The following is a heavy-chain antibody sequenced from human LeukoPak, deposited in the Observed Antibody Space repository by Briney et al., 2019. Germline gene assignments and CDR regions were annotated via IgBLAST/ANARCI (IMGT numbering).Heavy chain of an antibody. CDR1: GFTFSSYS. CDR3: ARVNGYCSSTSCHRA. CDR2: ISSSSSYI. J-gene: IGHJ5*02. V-gene: IGHV3-21*01. D-gene: IGHD2-2*02. Sequence: PGGSLRPSCAASGFTFSSYSMNWVRQAPGKGLEWVSSISSSSSYIYYADSVKGRFTISRDNAKNSLYLQMNSLRAEDTAVYYCARVNGYCSSTSCHRAWGQGTLVTVSS.